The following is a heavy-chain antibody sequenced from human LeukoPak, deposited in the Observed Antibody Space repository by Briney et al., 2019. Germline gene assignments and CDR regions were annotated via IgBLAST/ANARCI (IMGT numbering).Heavy chain of an antibody. J-gene: IGHJ4*02. CDR2: INRDGSNT. CDR1: GFTFSSYW. D-gene: IGHD2-2*01. Sequence: QTGGSLRLSCAASGFTFSSYWMYWVRQVPGKGLVWVSRINRDGSNTVYADSVKGRFTISRDNAKNTLYLQMNGLRDEDTAVYYCARDSYTSPDYWGQGILVTVSS. V-gene: IGHV3-74*01. CDR3: ARDSYTSPDY.